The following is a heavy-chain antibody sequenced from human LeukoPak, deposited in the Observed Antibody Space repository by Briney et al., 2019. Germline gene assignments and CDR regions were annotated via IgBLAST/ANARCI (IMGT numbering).Heavy chain of an antibody. CDR1: GFTFNNYA. CDR3: AKGIIPSSGTYNY. V-gene: IGHV3-23*01. J-gene: IGHJ4*02. CDR2: LSGGVETT. Sequence: GGSLRLSSAASGFTFNNYAMNWVRQAPGKGLEWVSSLSGGVETTYYADSAKGRFTISRDNSQNTLYLQMNSLRAEDTAVYYCAKGIIPSSGTYNYWGQGTLVTVSS. D-gene: IGHD5-24*01.